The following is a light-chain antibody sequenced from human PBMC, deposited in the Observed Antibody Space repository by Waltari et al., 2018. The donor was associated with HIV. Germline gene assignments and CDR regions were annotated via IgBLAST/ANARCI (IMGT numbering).Light chain of an antibody. CDR2: VNRDGSH. Sequence: QLVVTQSPSASASLGASVKLTCTLRSGHSHYAIAWLQQQPQKAPRYLMKVNRDGSHNRGDGIPDRFSGSSSGAERYLTISSLQSEDESDYFCQTWGTGVRVFGGGTKLTVL. V-gene: IGLV4-69*01. CDR3: QTWGTGVRV. CDR1: SGHSHYA. J-gene: IGLJ3*02.